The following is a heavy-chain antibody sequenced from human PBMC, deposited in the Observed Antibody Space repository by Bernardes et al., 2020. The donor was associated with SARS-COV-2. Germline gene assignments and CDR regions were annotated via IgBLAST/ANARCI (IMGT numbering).Heavy chain of an antibody. J-gene: IGHJ3*02. CDR2: MFSGGHT. CDR3: ARVLTVTSDPLDI. D-gene: IGHD4-4*01. V-gene: IGHV3-53*01. Sequence: GGSLRLSCAASGFTVSSYYMNWVRQAPGKGLEWVSVMFSGGHTNYADSVKGRFTISRDNSKNTLYLQMNNLRAEDTAVYYCARVLTVTSDPLDIWGQGTMLTVSS. CDR1: GFTVSSYY.